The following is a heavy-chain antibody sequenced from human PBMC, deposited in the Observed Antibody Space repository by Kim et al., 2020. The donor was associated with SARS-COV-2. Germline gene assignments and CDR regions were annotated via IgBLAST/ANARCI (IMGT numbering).Heavy chain of an antibody. V-gene: IGHV4-31*03. CDR2: IYYSGST. Sequence: SETLSLTCTVSGGSISSGGYYWSWIRQHPGKGLEWIGYIYYSGSTYYNPSLKSRVTISVDTSKNQFSLKLSSVTAADTAVYYCARVAGSSGYFLPSVDAFDIWGQGTMVTVSS. CDR1: GGSISSGGYY. J-gene: IGHJ3*02. D-gene: IGHD3-22*01. CDR3: ARVAGSSGYFLPSVDAFDI.